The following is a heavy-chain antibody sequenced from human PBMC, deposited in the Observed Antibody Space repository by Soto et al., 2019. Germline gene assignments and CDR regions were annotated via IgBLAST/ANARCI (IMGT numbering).Heavy chain of an antibody. CDR2: ISENGGSRGGT. Sequence: PGGSLSLSYIASGFTFSRTAVRWVRRAPGQGLEWVASISENGGSRGGTYYADSVKGRCTISRDNDKDTLYLQVDNLKGVDTAVYYCASAKAVVIAALGIWGQGTMVTVSS. CDR3: ASAKAVVIAALGI. D-gene: IGHD2-21*01. V-gene: IGHV3-23*01. J-gene: IGHJ3*02. CDR1: GFTFSRTA.